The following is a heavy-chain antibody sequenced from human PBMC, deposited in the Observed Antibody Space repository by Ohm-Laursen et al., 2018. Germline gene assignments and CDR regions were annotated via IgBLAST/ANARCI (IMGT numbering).Heavy chain of an antibody. J-gene: IGHJ4*02. CDR3: ARSYCGGDCYVDY. CDR2: IYYSGST. Sequence: SDTLSLTCIVSGGSLSSYYWSWIRQPPGKGLEWIGYIYYSGSTNYNPSLKSRVTISVDTSKNQFSLKLSSVTAADTAVYYCARSYCGGDCYVDYWGQGTLVTVSS. CDR1: GGSLSSYY. V-gene: IGHV4-59*07. D-gene: IGHD2-21*02.